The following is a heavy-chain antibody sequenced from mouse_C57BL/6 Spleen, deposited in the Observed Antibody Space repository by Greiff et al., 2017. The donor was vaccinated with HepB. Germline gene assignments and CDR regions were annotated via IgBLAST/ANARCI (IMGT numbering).Heavy chain of an antibody. CDR3: ARDDYDNAWFAY. CDR2: ISSGGSYT. V-gene: IGHV5-6*02. J-gene: IGHJ3*01. Sequence: EVKLVESGGDLVKPGGSLKLSCAASGFTFSSYGMSWVRQTPDKRLEWVATISSGGSYTYYPDSVKGRFTISRDNSKNTLYLQMSSLKSEDTAMYYCARDDYDNAWFAYWGQGTLVTVSA. D-gene: IGHD2-4*01. CDR1: GFTFSSYG.